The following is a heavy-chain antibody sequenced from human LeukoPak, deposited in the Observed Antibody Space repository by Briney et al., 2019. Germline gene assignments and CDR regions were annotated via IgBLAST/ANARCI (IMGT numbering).Heavy chain of an antibody. D-gene: IGHD5-24*01. V-gene: IGHV3-72*01. CDR3: ARGFRYGSNWGFDY. CDR1: GFTFSDHY. CDR2: IREKPHSYST. Sequence: GGSLRLSCTASGFTFSDHYMGWVRQAPGKGLEWVARIREKPHSYSTEYAASVKGRFTISRDDSKNSPYLQMSSLKTEDTAVYYCARGFRYGSNWGFDYWGQGTLVTVSS. J-gene: IGHJ4*02.